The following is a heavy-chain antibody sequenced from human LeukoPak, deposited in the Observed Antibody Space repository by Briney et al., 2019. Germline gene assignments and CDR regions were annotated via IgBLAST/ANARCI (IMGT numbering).Heavy chain of an antibody. CDR1: GYTFTGYY. CDR2: INPNSGGT. Sequence: ASVKVSCKASGYTFTGYYMHWVRQAPGQGLEWMGWINPNSGGTNYAQKFQGRVTMTRDTSISTAYMELSSLRSEDTAVYYCARGGGLRYFDWFFSGRQWDYYYMDVWGKGTTVTISS. V-gene: IGHV1-2*02. CDR3: ARGGGLRYFDWFFSGRQWDYYYMDV. J-gene: IGHJ6*03. D-gene: IGHD3-9*01.